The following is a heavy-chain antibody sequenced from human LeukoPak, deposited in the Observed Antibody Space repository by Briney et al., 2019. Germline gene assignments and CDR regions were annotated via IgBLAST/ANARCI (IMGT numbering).Heavy chain of an antibody. D-gene: IGHD6-6*01. V-gene: IGHV5-10-1*01. Sequence: GESLKISCKGSGYSFTSYWINWVRQMPGKGLEWMGRIDPSDSYTNYSPSFQGHVTISVDKSISTAYLQWSSLKASDTAMYYCARQVAARGGFDYWGQGTLVTVSS. CDR3: ARQVAARGGFDY. CDR2: IDPSDSYT. CDR1: GYSFTSYW. J-gene: IGHJ4*02.